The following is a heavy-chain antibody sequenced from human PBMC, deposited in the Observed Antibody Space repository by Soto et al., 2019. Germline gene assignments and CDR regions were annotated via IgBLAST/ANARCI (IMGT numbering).Heavy chain of an antibody. CDR1: GYNFTSYG. V-gene: IGHV1-18*01. J-gene: IGHJ3*01. CDR2: ISPHNDRT. CDR3: ARDLYYCSGRYVDHDACDF. D-gene: IGHD6-19*01. Sequence: ASVKVSCKASGYNFTSYGISWVRQAPGQGLEWMGWISPHNDRTKYARRFQDRVTMTTETPTSTVYTELGSLRSDDTAGYYCARDLYYCSGRYVDHDACDFWGQGTMVTVAS.